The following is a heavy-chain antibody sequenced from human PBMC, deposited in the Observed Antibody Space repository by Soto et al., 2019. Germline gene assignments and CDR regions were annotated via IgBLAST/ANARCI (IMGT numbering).Heavy chain of an antibody. CDR2: ISGSGDRT. Sequence: EVQLLESGGGLVQPGGSLRLSCAASGFSFNIYAMSWVRQAPGKGLEWVSGISGSGDRTHYVDSVKGRFTISRDNVKNTFYFQMNSPRAEDTAVYYWAKASTYEYVWGSFRYYFDHWGQGALVTVSS. D-gene: IGHD3-16*02. CDR3: AKASTYEYVWGSFRYYFDH. CDR1: GFSFNIYA. J-gene: IGHJ4*02. V-gene: IGHV3-23*01.